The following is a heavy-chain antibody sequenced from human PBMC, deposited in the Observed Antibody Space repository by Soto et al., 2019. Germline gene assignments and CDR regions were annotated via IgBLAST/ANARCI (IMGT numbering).Heavy chain of an antibody. CDR1: GFTFSSYG. CDR3: ARGPTRDAFDI. Sequence: GGSLTLSCAASGFTFSSYGMHWVRQAPGKGLEGVAVIWYDGSNKYYADSVKGRFTISRDNSKNTLYLQMNSLRAEDTAVYYCARGPTRDAFDIWGQGTMVTVSS. V-gene: IGHV3-33*01. J-gene: IGHJ3*02. CDR2: IWYDGSNK.